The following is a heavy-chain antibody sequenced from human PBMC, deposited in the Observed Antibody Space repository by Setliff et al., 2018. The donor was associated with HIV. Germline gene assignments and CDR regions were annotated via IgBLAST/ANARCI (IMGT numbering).Heavy chain of an antibody. CDR2: IYPSDSDT. J-gene: IGHJ5*01. V-gene: IGHV5-51*01. CDR3: AKAGGDS. Sequence: PGESLKISCRGFGYNFNNYWIDWVRQMPGKGLEWMGTIYPSDSDTKYNPSFQGHVSISADRSIGTTYLQWSSLTASDTAMYYCAKAGGDSWGQGTLVTVSS. CDR1: GYNFNNYW. D-gene: IGHD3-10*01.